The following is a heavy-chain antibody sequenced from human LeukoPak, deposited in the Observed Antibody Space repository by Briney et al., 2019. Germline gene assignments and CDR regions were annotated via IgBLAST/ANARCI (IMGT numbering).Heavy chain of an antibody. CDR1: GFTFSSYA. Sequence: GGSLRLSCAASGFTFSSYAMSWVRQAPGKGLEWVSAISGSGGSTYYADSVKGRFTISRDNSKNTLYLQMNSLRAEDTAVYYCARDRGVVVPAAISYWGQGTLVTVSS. J-gene: IGHJ4*02. CDR2: ISGSGGST. D-gene: IGHD2-2*02. V-gene: IGHV3-23*01. CDR3: ARDRGVVVPAAISY.